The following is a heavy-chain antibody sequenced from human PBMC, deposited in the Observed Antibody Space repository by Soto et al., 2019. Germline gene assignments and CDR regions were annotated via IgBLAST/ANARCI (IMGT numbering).Heavy chain of an antibody. Sequence: GGSLRLSCAASGFTFSSYSMNWVRQAPGKGLEWVSYISSSSSTIYYADSVKGRFTISRDNAKNSLYLQMNSLRDEDTAVYYCARDRYHSMVRGATNWFDPWGQGTLVTVSS. CDR2: ISSSSSTI. V-gene: IGHV3-48*02. D-gene: IGHD3-10*01. J-gene: IGHJ5*02. CDR3: ARDRYHSMVRGATNWFDP. CDR1: GFTFSSYS.